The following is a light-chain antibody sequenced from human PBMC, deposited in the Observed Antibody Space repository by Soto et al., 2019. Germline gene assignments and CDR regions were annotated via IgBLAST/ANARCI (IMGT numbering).Light chain of an antibody. CDR3: QHFNSWPLL. Sequence: EIVMTQSPAMLSVSPGERATLSCRASQNVNNRLAWYQQKAGQPPRLLIYGASTRATGIPARFSGSGSGTEFTLTISSLQSKDFAVYYCQHFNSWPLLFGQGTKVDIK. CDR2: GAS. V-gene: IGKV3-15*01. J-gene: IGKJ1*01. CDR1: QNVNNR.